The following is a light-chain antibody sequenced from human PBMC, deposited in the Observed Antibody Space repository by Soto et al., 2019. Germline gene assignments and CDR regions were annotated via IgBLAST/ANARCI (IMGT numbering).Light chain of an antibody. Sequence: DIQMTQSPSPLSASVGDRVTITCRASQGIANYLNWYQQKPGKAPKLLIFGATSLHRGVPSKFSGSGSGTDFTLTISSLQPEDFATYYCQQSFNNPRTFGQGTKVDIK. CDR1: QGIANY. V-gene: IGKV1-39*01. CDR2: GAT. J-gene: IGKJ1*01. CDR3: QQSFNNPRT.